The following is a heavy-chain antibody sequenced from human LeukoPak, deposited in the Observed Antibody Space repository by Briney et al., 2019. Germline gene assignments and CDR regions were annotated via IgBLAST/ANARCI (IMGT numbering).Heavy chain of an antibody. D-gene: IGHD3-3*01. CDR3: AKESTIFGVVHDAFDI. Sequence: GGSLRLSCAASGFTFSSYGIHWVRQAPGKGLEWVAFIRYDGSNKYYADSVMGRFTISRDNSKNTLYLQMNSLRAEDTAVYYCAKESTIFGVVHDAFDIWGQGTMVTVSS. CDR2: IRYDGSNK. V-gene: IGHV3-30*02. J-gene: IGHJ3*02. CDR1: GFTFSSYG.